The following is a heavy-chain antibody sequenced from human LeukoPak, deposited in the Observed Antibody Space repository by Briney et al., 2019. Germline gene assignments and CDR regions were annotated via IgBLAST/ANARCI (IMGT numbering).Heavy chain of an antibody. CDR1: GFTFSSYG. J-gene: IGHJ4*02. CDR3: ASYQRSDY. CDR2: IRSDGSNK. V-gene: IGHV3-30*02. Sequence: PGGSLRLSCAASGFTFSSYGMHWVRQAPGKGLEWVAFIRSDGSNKYYADSVKGRFTISRDNSKLYLQMNSLRAEDTAVYYCASYQRSDYWGQGTLVTVSS. D-gene: IGHD6-25*01.